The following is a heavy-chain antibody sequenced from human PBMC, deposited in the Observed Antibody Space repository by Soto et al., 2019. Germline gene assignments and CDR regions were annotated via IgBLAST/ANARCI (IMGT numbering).Heavy chain of an antibody. D-gene: IGHD3-10*01. CDR2: INPSGGST. Sequence: ASVKVSCKASGYTFTSYGISWVRRAPGQGLEWMGIINPSGGSTSYAQKFQGRVTMTRDTSTSTVYMELSSLRSEDTAVYYCARSRSPREAFDIWGQGTMVTVSS. CDR1: GYTFTSYG. V-gene: IGHV1-46*03. J-gene: IGHJ3*02. CDR3: ARSRSPREAFDI.